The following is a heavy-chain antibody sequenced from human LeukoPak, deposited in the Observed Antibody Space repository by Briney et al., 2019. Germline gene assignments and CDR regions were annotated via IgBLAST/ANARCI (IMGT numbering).Heavy chain of an antibody. V-gene: IGHV1-69*13. CDR2: IIPIFGTA. Sequence: ASVKVSCKASGYTFTGYYMRWVRQAPGQGLEWMGGIIPIFGTANYAQKFQGRVTITADESTSTAYMELSSLRSEDTAVYYCARQRCYCTNGVCYTQYVDYWGQGTLVTVSS. CDR1: GYTFTGYY. D-gene: IGHD2-8*01. J-gene: IGHJ4*02. CDR3: ARQRCYCTNGVCYTQYVDY.